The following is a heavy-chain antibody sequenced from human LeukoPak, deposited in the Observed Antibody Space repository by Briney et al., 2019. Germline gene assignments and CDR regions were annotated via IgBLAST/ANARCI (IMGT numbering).Heavy chain of an antibody. D-gene: IGHD3-22*01. CDR1: GDSIGSGGSS. CDR2: IYYSGNT. J-gene: IGHJ4*02. CDR3: ARGRGRDYYDRGYYGLFDS. V-gene: IGHV4-30-4*07. Sequence: PSETLSLTCAVSGDSIGSGGSSWNWIRQSPGKGLEWIGYIYYSGNTYYNVSLKTRVSILVDTSKNQYSLNLSPVTAADTAIYYCARGRGRDYYDRGYYGLFDSWGQGTLVTVSS.